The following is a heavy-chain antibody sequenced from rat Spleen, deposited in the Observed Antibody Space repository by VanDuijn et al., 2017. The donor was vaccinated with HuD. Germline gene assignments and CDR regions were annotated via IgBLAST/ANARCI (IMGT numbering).Heavy chain of an antibody. J-gene: IGHJ3*01. Sequence: EVQLVESGGGLVQPGRSLKLSCAASGFTFSDYYMAWVRQAPTKGLEWVASISYDGGSTYYRDSVKGRFTIARDNAKSTLYLQMDSLRSEDTATYYWARHGQGGGNWFAYWGQGTLVTVAS. CDR3: ARHGQGGGNWFAY. CDR2: ISYDGGST. CDR1: GFTFSDYY. V-gene: IGHV5-7*01.